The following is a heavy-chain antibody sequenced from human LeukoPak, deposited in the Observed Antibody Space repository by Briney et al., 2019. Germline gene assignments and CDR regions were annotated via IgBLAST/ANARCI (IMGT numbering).Heavy chain of an antibody. V-gene: IGHV4-34*01. J-gene: IGHJ4*02. CDR3: AASTSGYYRVFDY. CDR2: INHSGST. CDR1: GGSFSGYY. D-gene: IGHD3-3*01. Sequence: SETLSLTCAVYGGSFSGYYWSWIRQPPGKGLEWIGEINHSGSTNYNPSLKSRVTISVDTSKNQFSLKLSSVTAADTAVYYCAASTSGYYRVFDYWGQGTLVTVSS.